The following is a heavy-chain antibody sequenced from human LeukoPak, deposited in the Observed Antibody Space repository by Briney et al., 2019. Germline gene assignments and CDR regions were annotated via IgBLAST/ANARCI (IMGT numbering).Heavy chain of an antibody. Sequence: GGSLRLSCAVSGFSLSTNGMSWVRQAPGKGLEWVSVIYSGGSTYYADSVKGRFTISRDNSKNTLYLQMNSLRAEDTAVYYCARKGIAAAGTMLDYWGQGTLVTVSS. D-gene: IGHD6-13*01. CDR1: GFSLSTNG. CDR2: IYSGGST. J-gene: IGHJ4*02. CDR3: ARKGIAAAGTMLDY. V-gene: IGHV3-53*01.